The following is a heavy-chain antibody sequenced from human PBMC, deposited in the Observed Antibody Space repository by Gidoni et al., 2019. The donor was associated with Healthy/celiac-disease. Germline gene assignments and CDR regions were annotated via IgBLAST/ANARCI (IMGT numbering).Heavy chain of an antibody. CDR2: ISSSGSTI. CDR1: GFTFIDYY. J-gene: IGHJ6*02. D-gene: IGHD2-2*01. V-gene: IGHV3-11*01. Sequence: QVQLVESGGGLVKPGGSLRLSCAASGFTFIDYYISWIRLAPGKGLEWVSNISSSGSTIYYADSVKGRFTISRDNAKNSLYLQMNSLRAEDTAVYYCARDLPGYMTRHLVPAATYGYYYGMDVWGQGTTVTVSS. CDR3: ARDLPGYMTRHLVPAATYGYYYGMDV.